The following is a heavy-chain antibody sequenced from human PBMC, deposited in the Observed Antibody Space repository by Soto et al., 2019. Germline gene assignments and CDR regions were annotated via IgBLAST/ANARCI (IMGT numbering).Heavy chain of an antibody. CDR3: ARHSSGGIVVVPPPTAIAY. CDR2: IYPGDSDT. Sequence: GESLKISCKGSGYSFTSYWIGWVRQMPGKGLEWMGIIYPGDSDTRYSPSFQGQVTISADKSISTAYLQWSSLKASDTAMYYCARHSSGGIVVVPPPTAIAYWGQGTLVTVSS. CDR1: GYSFTSYW. V-gene: IGHV5-51*01. J-gene: IGHJ4*02. D-gene: IGHD2-2*01.